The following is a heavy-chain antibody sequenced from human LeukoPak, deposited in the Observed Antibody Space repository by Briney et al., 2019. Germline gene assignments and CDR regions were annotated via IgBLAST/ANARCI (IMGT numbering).Heavy chain of an antibody. V-gene: IGHV4-31*03. D-gene: IGHD4-17*01. J-gene: IGHJ4*02. CDR3: ARFDYGDSSFDY. CDR1: GGSISSGGSY. CDR2: IYYSGST. Sequence: SQTLSLTCTVSGGSISSGGSYWSWIRQHPGKGLEWIGYIYYSGSTYYNPSLKSRVTISVDTSKNQFSLKLSSVTAADTAVYYCARFDYGDSSFDYWGQGTLVTVSS.